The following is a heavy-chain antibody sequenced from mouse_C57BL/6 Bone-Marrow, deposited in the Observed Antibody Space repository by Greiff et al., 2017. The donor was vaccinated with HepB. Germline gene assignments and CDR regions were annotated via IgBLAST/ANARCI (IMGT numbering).Heavy chain of an antibody. V-gene: IGHV1-64*01. CDR1: GYTFTSYW. CDR2: IHPNSGST. Sequence: QVQLQQPGAELVKPGASVKLSCKASGYTFTSYWMHWVKQRPGQGLEWIGMIHPNSGSTNYNEKFKSKATLTVDKASSTAYMQLSSLTSEDSAVYYCARSVYGNDNGDFDYWGQGTTLTVAS. J-gene: IGHJ2*01. D-gene: IGHD2-2*01. CDR3: ARSVYGNDNGDFDY.